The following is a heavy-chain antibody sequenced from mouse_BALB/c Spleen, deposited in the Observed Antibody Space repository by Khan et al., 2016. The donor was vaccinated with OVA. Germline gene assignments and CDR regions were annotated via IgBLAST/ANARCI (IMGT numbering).Heavy chain of an antibody. V-gene: IGHV14-3*02. CDR2: IDPANDNS. CDR3: APAGTGDYFDY. CDR1: GFNIKDTH. Sequence: LQLQQPGAELVKPGASVKLSCTASGFNIKDTHMHWVKQRPEQGLEWIGRIDPANDNSKYDPRFQGKATITADTSSNTAYLHLSSLTSEDTAVYYCAPAGTGDYFDYWGQGTTLTVSS. D-gene: IGHD4-1*01. J-gene: IGHJ2*01.